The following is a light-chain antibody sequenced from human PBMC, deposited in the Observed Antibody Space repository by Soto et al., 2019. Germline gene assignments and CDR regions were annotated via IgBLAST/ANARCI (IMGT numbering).Light chain of an antibody. V-gene: IGKV1-39*01. J-gene: IGKJ3*01. CDR1: QGIDSS. CDR2: AAS. Sequence: ILLNKSPSSVSAYVGDRVTITCRASQGIDSSFAWYQQKPGKAPKLLIYAASSLQSGVPSRFSGSGSGTDFTLTITSLQADDFATYYCQQSYSSPFPFGPGTKVDIK. CDR3: QQSYSSPFP.